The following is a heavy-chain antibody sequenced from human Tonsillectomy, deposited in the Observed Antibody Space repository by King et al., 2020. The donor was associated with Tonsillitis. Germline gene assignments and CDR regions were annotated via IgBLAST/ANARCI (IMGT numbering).Heavy chain of an antibody. V-gene: IGHV4-39*01. D-gene: IGHD3-10*01. Sequence: QLQESGPGLVKPSETLSLTCTVSGGSISSSSYYWGWIRQPPGKGLEWIGSIYYSGSTYYNPSLKSRVTISVDTSKNQFSLKLSSVTVADTAVYYCARCTTTNYYPKLEGNDAFDIWGQGTMVTVSS. CDR1: GGSISSSSYY. CDR3: ARCTTTNYYPKLEGNDAFDI. J-gene: IGHJ3*02. CDR2: IYYSGST.